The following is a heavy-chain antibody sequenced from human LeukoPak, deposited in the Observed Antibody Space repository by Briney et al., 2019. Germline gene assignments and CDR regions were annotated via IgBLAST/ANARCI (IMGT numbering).Heavy chain of an antibody. CDR3: ARELWFVNAPGSWLDL. J-gene: IGHJ5*02. D-gene: IGHD3-10*01. V-gene: IGHV4-30-2*01. CDR1: GDSISSGDYS. CDR2: IFHSGNS. Sequence: PSQTLSLTFAVSGDSISSGDYSWSWLRQPSGKGLEWIGYIFHSGNSYYNPSLKSRVTISVDKSKNQFSLRLTSVTAADTAVYYCARELWFVNAPGSWLDLWGQGALVTVSS.